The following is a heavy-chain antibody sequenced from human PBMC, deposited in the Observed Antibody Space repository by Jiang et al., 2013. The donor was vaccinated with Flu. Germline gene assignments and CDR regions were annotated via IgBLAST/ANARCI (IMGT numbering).Heavy chain of an antibody. CDR2: IKSKTDGGTT. CDR1: GFTFSNAW. V-gene: IGHV3-15*01. J-gene: IGHJ4*02. CDR3: TTDPWSGYDYVFRIDY. D-gene: IGHD5-12*01. Sequence: CAASGFTFSNAWMSWVRQAPGKGLEWVGHIKSKTDGGTTDYAAPVKGRFTISRDDSKNTLYLQMNSLKTEDTAVYYCTTDPWSGYDYVFRIDYWGQGTLVTVSS.